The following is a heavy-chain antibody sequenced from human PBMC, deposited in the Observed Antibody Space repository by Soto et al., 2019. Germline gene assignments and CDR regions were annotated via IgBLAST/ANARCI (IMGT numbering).Heavy chain of an antibody. CDR3: ATDKYGAGRVGVHS. CDR1: GGTSTIYT. Sequence: QVQLVQSGAEVKKPGASLRVSCETSGGTSTIYTITWVRQAPGQGLQWMGRIVPTLRITNYAQEFQGRLTIPADSSTRTAHIELTSLTSEDTAVYYCATDKYGAGRVGVHSWGQGTLVTVSS. CDR2: IVPTLRIT. D-gene: IGHD1-26*01. J-gene: IGHJ5*02. V-gene: IGHV1-69*08.